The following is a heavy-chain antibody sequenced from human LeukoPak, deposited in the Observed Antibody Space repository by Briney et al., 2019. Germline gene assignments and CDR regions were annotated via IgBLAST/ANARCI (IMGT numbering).Heavy chain of an antibody. Sequence: GGSLRLSCAASGFTFSSYWMSWVRQAPRKGLERVAKIQQDGSVKYYVDSVKGLFTISRDNANNSLYLQMNSLRAEDTAVYYCARSDFLSGYHRGYFDYWGHGTLVTVSS. J-gene: IGHJ4*01. CDR2: IQQDGSVK. D-gene: IGHD3-3*01. V-gene: IGHV3-7*05. CDR1: GFTFSSYW. CDR3: ARSDFLSGYHRGYFDY.